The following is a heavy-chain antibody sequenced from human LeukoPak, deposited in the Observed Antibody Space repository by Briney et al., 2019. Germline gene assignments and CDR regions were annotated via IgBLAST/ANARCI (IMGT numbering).Heavy chain of an antibody. J-gene: IGHJ4*02. V-gene: IGHV4-39*01. CDR2: IYYSGST. CDR3: ARHVSGWYYFDY. Sequence: PSETLSLTCTVSGGSISSYYWGWIRQPPGKGLEWIGSIYYSGSTYYNPSLKSRVTISVDTSKSQFSLKLSSVTAADTAVYYCARHVSGWYYFDYWGQGTLVTVSS. CDR1: GGSISSYY. D-gene: IGHD6-19*01.